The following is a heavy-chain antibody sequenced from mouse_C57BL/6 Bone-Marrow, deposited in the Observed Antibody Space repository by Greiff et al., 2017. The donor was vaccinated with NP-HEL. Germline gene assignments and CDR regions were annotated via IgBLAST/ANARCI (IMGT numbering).Heavy chain of an antibody. J-gene: IGHJ3*01. Sequence: VQLQQSGPELVKPGASVKISCKASGYTFTDYYMNWVKQSHGKSLEWIGDINPNNGGTSYNQKFKGKATLTVDKSSSTAYMELRSLTSEDSAVYYCARLDYYGSPWFAYWGQGTLVTVSA. CDR3: ARLDYYGSPWFAY. CDR1: GYTFTDYY. CDR2: INPNNGGT. V-gene: IGHV1-26*01. D-gene: IGHD1-1*01.